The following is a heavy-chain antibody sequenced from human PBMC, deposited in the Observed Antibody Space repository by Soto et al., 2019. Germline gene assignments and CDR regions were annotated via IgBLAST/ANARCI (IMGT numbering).Heavy chain of an antibody. CDR3: ARQPYPSGAYYFDY. Sequence: SETLSLTYTVSGDSISSYYWSWIRQPPGKGLEWIGYIFHTGSANYNPSLKSRVTISIDTSKNQYSLRLSSVTAADTAVYYCARQPYPSGAYYFDYWGQGTPVTVSS. D-gene: IGHD6-19*01. CDR1: GDSISSYY. V-gene: IGHV4-59*08. J-gene: IGHJ4*02. CDR2: IFHTGSA.